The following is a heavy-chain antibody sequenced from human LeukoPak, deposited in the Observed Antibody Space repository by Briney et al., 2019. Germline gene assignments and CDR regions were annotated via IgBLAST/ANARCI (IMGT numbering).Heavy chain of an antibody. CDR3: ARLATSWYSSLDY. Sequence: PGGSLRLSCGTPGFIFSHYAMNWVRNTPGKGLEWVSAISGRSGSTYYADSVKGRFTIPRDNSKNTLFLQMNSLRAEDTAIYYCARLATSWYSSLDYWGQGTLVTVSS. CDR2: ISGRSGST. V-gene: IGHV3-23*01. D-gene: IGHD6-13*01. J-gene: IGHJ4*02. CDR1: GFIFSHYA.